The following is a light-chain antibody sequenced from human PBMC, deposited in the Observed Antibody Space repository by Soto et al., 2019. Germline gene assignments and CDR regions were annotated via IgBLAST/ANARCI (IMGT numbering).Light chain of an antibody. CDR1: QSVSSY. J-gene: IGKJ4*01. V-gene: IGKV3-11*01. Sequence: EIVLTQSPATLSLSPGERATLSCRASQSVSSYLAWYQQKPGQAPRLLIYDASNRATGIPARFSGSGSGTGFTVTVSSLEPEDFAVYYCQQRSNWPPVTFGGGTKVEIK. CDR3: QQRSNWPPVT. CDR2: DAS.